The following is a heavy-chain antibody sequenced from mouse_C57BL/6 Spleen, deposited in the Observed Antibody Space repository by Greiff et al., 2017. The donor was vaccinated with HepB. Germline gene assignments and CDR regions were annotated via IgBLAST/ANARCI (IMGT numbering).Heavy chain of an antibody. CDR1: GFNIKDDY. Sequence: VQLQQSGAELVRPGASVKLSCTASGFNIKDDYMHWVKQRPEQGLEWIGWIDPENGDTEYASKFQGKATITADTSSNTAYLQLSSLTSEDTAVYYCTTYGYDEDYFDYWGQGTTLTVSS. V-gene: IGHV14-4*01. CDR2: IDPENGDT. J-gene: IGHJ2*01. D-gene: IGHD2-2*01. CDR3: TTYGYDEDYFDY.